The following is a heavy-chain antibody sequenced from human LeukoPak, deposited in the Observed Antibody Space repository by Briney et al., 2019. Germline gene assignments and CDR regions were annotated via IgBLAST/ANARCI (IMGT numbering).Heavy chain of an antibody. CDR1: GYTFTGYY. Sequence: ASVKVSCKASGYTFTGYYMHWVRQAPGQGLEWMGWINPNSGGTNYAQKFQGRVTMTRDTSISTAYMELGRLRSDDTAVYYCARGGYYYDRSGYIWGQGTLVTVSS. CDR3: ARGGYYYDRSGYI. D-gene: IGHD3-22*01. V-gene: IGHV1-2*02. CDR2: INPNSGGT. J-gene: IGHJ4*02.